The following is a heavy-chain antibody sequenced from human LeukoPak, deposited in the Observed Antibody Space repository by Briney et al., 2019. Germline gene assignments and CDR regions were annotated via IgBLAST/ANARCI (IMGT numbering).Heavy chain of an antibody. V-gene: IGHV4-59*01. CDR1: GGSISSDF. J-gene: IGHJ6*02. CDR2: IYYSGST. CDR3: ARDFGPYGLDV. Sequence: SETLSLTCTVSGGSISSDFWSWIRQPPGKGLEWIGYIYYSGSTNYNPSLKSRVTISIDTSKNQFSLKLSSVTAADTAVYYCARDFGPYGLDVWGQGTTVTVSS. D-gene: IGHD3-10*01.